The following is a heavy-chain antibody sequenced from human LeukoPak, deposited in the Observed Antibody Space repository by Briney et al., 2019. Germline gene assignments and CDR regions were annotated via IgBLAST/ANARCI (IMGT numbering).Heavy chain of an antibody. CDR1: GGSFSGYY. D-gene: IGHD6-19*01. CDR2: INHNGST. V-gene: IGHV4-34*01. Sequence: PSETLSLTCAVYGGSFSGYYWSWIRQPPGKGLEWIGEINHNGSTNYNPSLKSRVTISVDTSKNQFSLKLSSVTAADTAVYYCARDSSGWFDYWGQGTLVTVSS. CDR3: ARDSSGWFDY. J-gene: IGHJ4*02.